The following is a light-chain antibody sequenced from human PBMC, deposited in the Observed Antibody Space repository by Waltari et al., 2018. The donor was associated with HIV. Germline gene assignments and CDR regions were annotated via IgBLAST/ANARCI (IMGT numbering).Light chain of an antibody. V-gene: IGKV1-39*01. CDR2: AAS. Sequence: DIQMTQSPSSLSASLGDRVVITCRASQTISVYLNWYQQKSGRAPKLLIYAASSLRDGVPSRFSGSGSGTDFTLTINSLQVEDFATYYCQQSYRGLTFGPGTNVDV. CDR3: QQSYRGLT. CDR1: QTISVY. J-gene: IGKJ3*01.